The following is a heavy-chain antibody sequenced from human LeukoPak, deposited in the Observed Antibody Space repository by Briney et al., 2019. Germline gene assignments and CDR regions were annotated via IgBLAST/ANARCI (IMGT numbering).Heavy chain of an antibody. CDR1: GYTFTSYA. J-gene: IGHJ6*02. CDR2: INAGNGNT. Sequence: VASVKVSCTASGYTFTSYAMHWVRQAPGQRRECMGWINAGNGNTKYSQKFQGRVTITRDTPASTAYMELSSLRSEDTAVYYCARDYYDSSATRDYYYGMDVWGQGTTVTVSS. V-gene: IGHV1-3*01. D-gene: IGHD3-22*01. CDR3: ARDYYDSSATRDYYYGMDV.